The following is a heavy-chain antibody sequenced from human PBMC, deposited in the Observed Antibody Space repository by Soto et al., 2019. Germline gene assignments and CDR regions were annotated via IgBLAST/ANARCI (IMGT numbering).Heavy chain of an antibody. CDR3: ARLGGAAADTRAFDY. V-gene: IGHV4-39*01. CDR2: IYYTGST. D-gene: IGHD6-13*01. J-gene: IGHJ4*02. CDR1: GGSISSSSYY. Sequence: SETLSLTCTVSGGSISSSSYYWGWIRQPPGKGLEWLGHIYYTGSTYYNPSLKSRVTISVDTSKNQFSLKLSSVTAADTAVYYCARLGGAAADTRAFDYWGQGTLVTVSS.